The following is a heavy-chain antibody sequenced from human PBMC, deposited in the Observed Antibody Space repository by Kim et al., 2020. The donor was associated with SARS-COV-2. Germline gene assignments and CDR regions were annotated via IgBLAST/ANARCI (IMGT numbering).Heavy chain of an antibody. J-gene: IGHJ4*02. CDR3: ARGNYDILTGYYQYFFDH. V-gene: IGHV3-11*06. Sequence: KGRFTISRDDAENSLYLKMHSLRAEDTAVYYCARGNYDILTGYYQYFFDHWGQGTLVTVSS. D-gene: IGHD3-9*01.